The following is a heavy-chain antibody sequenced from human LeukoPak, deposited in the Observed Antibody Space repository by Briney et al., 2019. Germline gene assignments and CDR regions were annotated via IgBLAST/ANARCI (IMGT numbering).Heavy chain of an antibody. CDR1: GYTFTSYA. Sequence: VASVKVSFKASGYTFTSYAMNWVRQAPGQGLEWMGWINTNTGNPTYAQGFTGRFVFSLDTSVSTAYLQISSLKAEDTAVYYCARDSHYDILTQDPNWFDPWGQGTLVTVSS. V-gene: IGHV7-4-1*02. CDR3: ARDSHYDILTQDPNWFDP. CDR2: INTNTGNP. J-gene: IGHJ5*02. D-gene: IGHD3-9*01.